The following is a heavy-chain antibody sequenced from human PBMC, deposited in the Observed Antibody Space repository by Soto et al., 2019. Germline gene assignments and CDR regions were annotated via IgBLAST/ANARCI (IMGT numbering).Heavy chain of an antibody. CDR2: ISGSGGST. J-gene: IGHJ6*02. V-gene: IGHV3-23*01. D-gene: IGHD2-8*01. Sequence: GGSLRLSCAASGFTFSSYAMSWVRQAPGKGLEWVSAISGSGGSTYYADSVKGRFTISRDNSKNTLYLQMNSLRAEDTAVYYCAREDCTNGVCYTSGGMDVWGQGTTVTVSS. CDR1: GFTFSSYA. CDR3: AREDCTNGVCYTSGGMDV.